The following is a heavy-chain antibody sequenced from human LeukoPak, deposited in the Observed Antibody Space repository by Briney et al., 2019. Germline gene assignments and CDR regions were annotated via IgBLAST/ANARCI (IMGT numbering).Heavy chain of an antibody. CDR1: GYTFTSYY. J-gene: IGHJ3*02. CDR3: ATTPQGGAPDLKNAFDI. V-gene: IGHV1-46*01. Sequence: ASVKLSCKASGYTFTSYYMHWVRQAHAQGLEWMGIINPSGGSTSNAQKFQGRVTMIRVTSTSTVYMELSSLRSEDTAVYYCATTPQGGAPDLKNAFDIWGQGTMVTVSS. D-gene: IGHD1-14*01. CDR2: INPSGGST.